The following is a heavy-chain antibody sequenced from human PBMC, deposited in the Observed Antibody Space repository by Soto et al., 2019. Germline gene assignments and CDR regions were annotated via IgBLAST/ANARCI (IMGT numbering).Heavy chain of an antibody. J-gene: IGHJ4*02. CDR3: ARTTAVPNTLRSRYFFDY. Sequence: PSETLSLTCPLSGGSVSDKTSYWSWIRQPPGKRLEWIGYVYYSGTTNYNPSLKSRVTISVDPSKNRFSLRLSSVTTADTALYYCARTTAVPNTLRSRYFFDYWGQGTLVTVSS. D-gene: IGHD4-17*01. V-gene: IGHV4-61*01. CDR1: GGSVSDKTSY. CDR2: VYYSGTT.